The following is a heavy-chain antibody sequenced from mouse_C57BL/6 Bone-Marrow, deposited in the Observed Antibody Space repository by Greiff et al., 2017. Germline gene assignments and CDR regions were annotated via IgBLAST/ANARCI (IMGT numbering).Heavy chain of an antibody. V-gene: IGHV1-69*01. J-gene: IGHJ2*01. CDR1: GYTFTSYW. Sequence: VQLQQSGAELVMPGASVKLSCKASGYTFTSYWMHWVKQRPGQGLEWIGEIDPSDSYTNYNQKFKGKSTLTVDKSSSTAYMQLSSLTSEDSAVYYCATMITRRYYFDYWGQGTTLTVSS. CDR2: IDPSDSYT. CDR3: ATMITRRYYFDY. D-gene: IGHD2-4*01.